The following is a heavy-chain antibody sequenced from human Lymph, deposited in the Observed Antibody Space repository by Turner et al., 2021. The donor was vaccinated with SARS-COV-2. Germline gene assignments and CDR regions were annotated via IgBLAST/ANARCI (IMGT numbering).Heavy chain of an antibody. CDR3: ARNDRVVVQSFDY. Sequence: QLQLQESGPGLVKPSETLSLTCTVSGGSISSSSYYWGWIRQPPGKGLEWIGNIYHSGSTYYNLSLKSRVTISVDTSKNQFSLKLSSVTAADTAVYYCARNDRVVVQSFDYWGQGTLVTVSS. V-gene: IGHV4-39*01. J-gene: IGHJ4*02. CDR1: GGSISSSSYY. D-gene: IGHD3-22*01. CDR2: IYHSGST.